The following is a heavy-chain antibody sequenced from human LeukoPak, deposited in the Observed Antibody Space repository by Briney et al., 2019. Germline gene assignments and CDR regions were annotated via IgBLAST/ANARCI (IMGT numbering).Heavy chain of an antibody. CDR2: IIPIFGTA. J-gene: IGHJ4*02. V-gene: IGHV1-69*05. CDR3: ARTLAAAAHY. Sequence: SVKVSCKASGGTFSSYAISWVRQAPGQGLGWMGGIIPIFGTANYAQKFQGRVTMTRDTSISTAYMELSRLRSDDTAVYYCARTLAAAAHYWGQGTLVTVSS. CDR1: GGTFSSYA. D-gene: IGHD6-13*01.